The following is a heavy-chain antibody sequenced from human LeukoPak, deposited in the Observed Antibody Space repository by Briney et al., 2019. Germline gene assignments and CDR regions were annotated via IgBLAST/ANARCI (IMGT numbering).Heavy chain of an antibody. CDR3: AREASYYNWFDP. J-gene: IGHJ5*02. Sequence: GGSLRLSCAASGFTFDDYAMHWVRQAPGKGLEWVSGISWNSGSIGYADSVKGRFTISRDNSKNTLYLQMNSLRAEDTAVYYCAREASYYNWFDPWGQGTLVTVSS. CDR2: ISWNSGSI. V-gene: IGHV3-9*01. CDR1: GFTFDDYA. D-gene: IGHD3-10*01.